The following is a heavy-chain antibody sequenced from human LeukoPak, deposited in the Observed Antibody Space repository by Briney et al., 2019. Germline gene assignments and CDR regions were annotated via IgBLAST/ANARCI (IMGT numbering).Heavy chain of an antibody. J-gene: IGHJ4*02. CDR3: ARGITGSTGFDY. D-gene: IGHD1-7*01. CDR1: GGSIIGDY. Sequence: SETLSLTCTVSGGSIIGDYWSWIRQPAGKWMEWIGRIYSSGTTTYNPSLKSRVTMSVDTSNNQFSLKLSSVTAADTAVYYCARGITGSTGFDYWGQGTPVAVSS. V-gene: IGHV4-4*07. CDR2: IYSSGTT.